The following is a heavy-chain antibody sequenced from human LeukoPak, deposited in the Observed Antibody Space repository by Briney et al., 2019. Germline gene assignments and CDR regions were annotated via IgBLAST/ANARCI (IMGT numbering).Heavy chain of an antibody. J-gene: IGHJ4*02. CDR3: ARDLYYDSSGYYYQGRDY. V-gene: IGHV3-7*01. CDR1: GFTFSSYW. CDR2: IKQDGSEK. Sequence: GGSLRLSCAASGFTFSSYWMSWVGQAPGKGLEWVANIKQDGSEKYYVGSVKGRFTISRDNAKNSLYLQMNSLRAEDTAVYYCARDLYYDSSGYYYQGRDYWGQGTLVTVSS. D-gene: IGHD3-22*01.